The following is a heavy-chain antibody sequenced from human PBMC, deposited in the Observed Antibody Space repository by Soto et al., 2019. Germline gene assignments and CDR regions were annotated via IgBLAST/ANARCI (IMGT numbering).Heavy chain of an antibody. CDR1: GDSIYRSYW. CDR2: ISHTGTT. D-gene: IGHD2-15*01. Sequence: QVQLLESGPGLVKPSGTLSLTCGVSGDSIYRSYWWSWVRLPPGKGPEWIGEISHTGTTNYNPSLKSRLTMSVDKSKKEISLKLDSVTAADTAVYFCARSARYGVVGDYWGQGTGVTVSS. CDR3: ARSARYGVVGDY. V-gene: IGHV4-4*02. J-gene: IGHJ4*02.